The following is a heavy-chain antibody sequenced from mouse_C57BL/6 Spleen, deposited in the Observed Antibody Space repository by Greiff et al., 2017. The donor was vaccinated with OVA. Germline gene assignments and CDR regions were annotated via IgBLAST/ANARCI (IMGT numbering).Heavy chain of an antibody. Sequence: SGAELVKPGASVKISCKASGYAFSSYWMNWVKQRPGKGLEWIGQIYPGDGDTNYNGKFKGKATLTADKSSSTAYMQLSSLTSEDSAVYFCARYGNYLYYFDYWGQGTTLTVSS. CDR3: ARYGNYLYYFDY. CDR2: IYPGDGDT. D-gene: IGHD2-1*01. CDR1: GYAFSSYW. V-gene: IGHV1-80*01. J-gene: IGHJ2*01.